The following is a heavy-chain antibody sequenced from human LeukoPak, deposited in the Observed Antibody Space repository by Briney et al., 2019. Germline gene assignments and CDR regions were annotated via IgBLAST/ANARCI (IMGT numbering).Heavy chain of an antibody. D-gene: IGHD6-19*01. J-gene: IGHJ4*02. V-gene: IGHV4-59*12. CDR2: IYYSGST. CDR1: GGSISSYY. Sequence: SETLSLTCTVSGGSISSYYWSWLRQPPGKGLEGIGYIYYSGSTNYNPSLKSRVTISVDTSKNQFSLKLSSVTAADTAVYYCARERVGDSSGWNFDYWGQGTLVTVSS. CDR3: ARERVGDSSGWNFDY.